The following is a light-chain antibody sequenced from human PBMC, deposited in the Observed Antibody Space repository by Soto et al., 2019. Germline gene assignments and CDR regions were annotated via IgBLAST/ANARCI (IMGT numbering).Light chain of an antibody. J-gene: IGLJ1*01. V-gene: IGLV2-11*01. Sequence: QSALTQPRSVSGSPGQSVTISCTGTSSDVGTYNFVSWYQQHPGKAPKFMIYDVTKRPSGVPDRFSGSKSGNTASLTISGLQAEDEADYYCCSYVGGYTSYVFGTGTKVTVL. CDR3: CSYVGGYTSYV. CDR1: SSDVGTYNF. CDR2: DVT.